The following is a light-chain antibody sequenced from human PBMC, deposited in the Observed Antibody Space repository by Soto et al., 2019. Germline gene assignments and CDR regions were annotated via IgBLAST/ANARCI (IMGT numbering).Light chain of an antibody. Sequence: QSVLTQPASVSGSPGQSITVSCTGSSSDFGDDKYVSWYQQQPGKGPNLLIYGVNSRPSGISNRCSGSKSGNTASLTISGLQVEDEAEYFCGSFTTSRIWVFGGGTKVTVL. CDR1: SSDFGDDKY. CDR3: GSFTTSRIWV. V-gene: IGLV2-14*01. CDR2: GVN. J-gene: IGLJ3*02.